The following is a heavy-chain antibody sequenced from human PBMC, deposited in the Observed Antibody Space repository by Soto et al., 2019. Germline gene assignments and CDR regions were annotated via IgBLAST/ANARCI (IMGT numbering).Heavy chain of an antibody. CDR3: ARWPALRDHGWFKP. J-gene: IGHJ1*01. V-gene: IGHV4-39*01. D-gene: IGHD4-17*01. CDR1: GGSIISTFYY. CDR2: IHYSGET. Sequence: SETLSLTCTVSGGSIISTFYYWGWLRQPPGRGLEWIANIHYSGETHYSPSLKSRVAISVDTSKSQFSLHLDSVTAADTAVYYCARWPALRDHGWFKPRGQGTLVSV.